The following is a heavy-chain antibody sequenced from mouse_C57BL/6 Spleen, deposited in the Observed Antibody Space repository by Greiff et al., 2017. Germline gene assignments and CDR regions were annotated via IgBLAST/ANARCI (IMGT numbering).Heavy chain of an antibody. V-gene: IGHV1-18*01. CDR2: INPNNGGT. D-gene: IGHD1-1*01. CDR3: ARSLSYYGNGTRYAMDY. CDR1: GYTFTDYN. J-gene: IGHJ4*01. Sequence: VQLQQSGPELVKPGASVKIPCKASGYTFTDYNMDWVKQSHGKSLEWIGDINPNNGGTIYNQKFKGKATLTVDKSSSTAYMELRSLTSEDTAVYYCARSLSYYGNGTRYAMDYWGQGTSVTVSS.